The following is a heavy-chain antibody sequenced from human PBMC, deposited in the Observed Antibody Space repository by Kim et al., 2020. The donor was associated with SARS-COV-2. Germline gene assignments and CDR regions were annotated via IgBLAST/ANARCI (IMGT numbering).Heavy chain of an antibody. CDR2: IIPIFGTA. J-gene: IGHJ6*02. CDR1: GGTFSSYA. D-gene: IGHD6-13*01. V-gene: IGHV1-69*13. CDR3: ARSGYSTAQFYYYYGMDV. Sequence: SVKVSCKASGGTFSSYAISWVRQAPGQGLEWMGGIIPIFGTANYAQKFQGRVTITADESTSTAYMELSSLRSEDTTVYYCARSGYSTAQFYYYYGMDVWGQGTTVTVSS.